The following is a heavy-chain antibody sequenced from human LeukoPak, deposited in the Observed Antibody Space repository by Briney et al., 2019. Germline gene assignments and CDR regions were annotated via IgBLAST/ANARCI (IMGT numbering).Heavy chain of an antibody. V-gene: IGHV3-30*04. Sequence: PGGSLRLSCAASGFTFSSYAMHWVRQAPGKGLEWVAVISYDGSNKYYADSVKGRFTISRDNSKNTLYLQMNSLRAEDTAVYYCARVGKWGRAQYWFDPWGQGTLVTVSS. D-gene: IGHD3-16*01. CDR1: GFTFSSYA. CDR3: ARVGKWGRAQYWFDP. J-gene: IGHJ5*02. CDR2: ISYDGSNK.